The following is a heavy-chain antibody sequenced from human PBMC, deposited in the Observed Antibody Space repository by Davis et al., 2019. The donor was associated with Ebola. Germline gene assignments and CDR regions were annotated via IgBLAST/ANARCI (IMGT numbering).Heavy chain of an antibody. CDR3: AKVGLITFGGVIEWYYFDY. CDR1: GSPFADYA. D-gene: IGHD3-16*02. V-gene: IGHV3-43*02. J-gene: IGHJ4*02. CDR2: ISGDGGST. Sequence: GGSLRPSCPASGSPFADYAMHWVRHAPGKGLEWVSLISGDGGSTYYADSVKGRFTISRDNSKNSLYLQMNSLRTEDTALYYCAKVGLITFGGVIEWYYFDYWGQGTLVTVSS.